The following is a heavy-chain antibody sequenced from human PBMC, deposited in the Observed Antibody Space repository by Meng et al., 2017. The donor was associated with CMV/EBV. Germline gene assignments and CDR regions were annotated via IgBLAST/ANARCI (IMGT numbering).Heavy chain of an antibody. CDR2: IYTSGST. D-gene: IGHD2-2*01. V-gene: IGHV4-4*07. CDR1: GGSISSYY. CDR3: AREDIVVVPAARGFDY. J-gene: IGHJ4*02. Sequence: LRQDSGPELVTPPETLSLTCTVSGGSISSYYWSWIRQPAGKGLEWIGRIYTSGSTNYNPSLKSRVTMSVDTSKNQFSLKLSSVTAADTAVYYCAREDIVVVPAARGFDYWGQGTLVTVSS.